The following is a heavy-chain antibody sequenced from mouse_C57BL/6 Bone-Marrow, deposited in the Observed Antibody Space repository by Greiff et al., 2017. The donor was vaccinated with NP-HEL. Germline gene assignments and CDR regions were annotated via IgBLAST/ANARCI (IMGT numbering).Heavy chain of an antibody. Sequence: VQRVESGPELVKPGASVKISCKASGYTFTDYYINWVKQRPGQGLEWIGWIFPGSGSTYYNEKFKGKATLTVDKSSSTAYMLLSSLTSEDSAVYFCARSGIYYYGSSYEFAYWGQGTLVTVSA. CDR3: ARSGIYYYGSSYEFAY. J-gene: IGHJ3*01. V-gene: IGHV1-75*01. CDR2: IFPGSGST. D-gene: IGHD1-1*01. CDR1: GYTFTDYY.